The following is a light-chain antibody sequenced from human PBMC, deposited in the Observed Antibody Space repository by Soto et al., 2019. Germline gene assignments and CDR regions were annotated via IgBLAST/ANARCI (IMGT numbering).Light chain of an antibody. J-gene: IGLJ3*02. CDR1: RSDVGAYNY. CDR3: SSFASSNTWV. V-gene: IGLV2-8*01. CDR2: EVT. Sequence: QSVLTQPPSASGSPGQSVTISCTGTRSDVGAYNYVSWYQQHAGKAPKLVIYEVTKRPSGVPDRFSGSKSANTASLTVSGLQAEDEADYYCSSFASSNTWVFGGGTQLTVL.